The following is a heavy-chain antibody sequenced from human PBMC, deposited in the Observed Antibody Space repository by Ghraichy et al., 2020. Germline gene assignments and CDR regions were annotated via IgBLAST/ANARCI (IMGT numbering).Heavy chain of an antibody. CDR3: AKDTLLEDAFDI. V-gene: IGHV3-23*01. CDR2: ISGRGGTT. J-gene: IGHJ3*02. D-gene: IGHD3-10*01. Sequence: GGSLRLSCAASGFTFSSYAMSWVRQAPGKGLEWVSTISGRGGTTYYADSVKGRFTISRDNSKNTLYLQMNSLRAEDTAIYYCAKDTLLEDAFDIWGQGTMVTVSS. CDR1: GFTFSSYA.